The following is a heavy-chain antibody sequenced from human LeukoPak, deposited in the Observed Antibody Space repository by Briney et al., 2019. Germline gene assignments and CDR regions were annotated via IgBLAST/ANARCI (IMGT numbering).Heavy chain of an antibody. J-gene: IGHJ3*02. CDR3: ARGCSSTSCYGAFDI. D-gene: IGHD2-2*01. CDR1: GGSISSGSYY. V-gene: IGHV4-61*02. Sequence: SQTLSLTCTVSGGSISSGSYYWSWIRQPAGKGLEWIGRIYTSGSTNYNPSLKSRVTISVDTSKNQFSLKLSSVTAADTAVYYCARGCSSTSCYGAFDIWGQGTMVTVSS. CDR2: IYTSGST.